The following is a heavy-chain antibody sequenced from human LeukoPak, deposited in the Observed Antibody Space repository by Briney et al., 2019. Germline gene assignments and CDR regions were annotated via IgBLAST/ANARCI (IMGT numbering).Heavy chain of an antibody. J-gene: IGHJ4*02. D-gene: IGHD4-17*01. CDR3: AKSADYGDYYFDY. CDR1: GGSISSYY. CDR2: IYYSGST. Sequence: SETLSLTCTVSGGSISSYYWSWIRQPPGKGLEWIGYIYYSGSTDYNPSLKSRVTISVDTSKNQFSLKLSSVTAADTAVYYCAKSADYGDYYFDYWGQGTLVTVSS. V-gene: IGHV4-59*01.